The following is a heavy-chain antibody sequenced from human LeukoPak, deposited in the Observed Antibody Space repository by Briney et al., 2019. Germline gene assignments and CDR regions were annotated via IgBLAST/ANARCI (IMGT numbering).Heavy chain of an antibody. CDR3: ARAAYDSNGYTANHDY. D-gene: IGHD3-22*01. CDR1: GFTFGSYA. CDR2: LYSDGTT. Sequence: GGSLRLSCVASGFTFGSYAMSWVRQAPGKGLEWVSVLYSDGTTYYADSVKGRFTISRDNSKNTLYLQMDNLRVEDAAVYYCARAAYDSNGYTANHDYWGQGTLVTVSS. J-gene: IGHJ4*02. V-gene: IGHV3-53*01.